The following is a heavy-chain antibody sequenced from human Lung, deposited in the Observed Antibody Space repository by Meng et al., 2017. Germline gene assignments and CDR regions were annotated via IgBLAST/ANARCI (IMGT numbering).Heavy chain of an antibody. V-gene: IGHV3-23*01. Sequence: GESLKISCAASGFTFSSYSMSWVRQAPGKGLEWVSVISSNGGTTVYADSAKGRFTISRDNSKNTLYLQLNSLRADDTAVLYCAKHSSGYYQSFDSWGQGTLVTVSS. D-gene: IGHD3-22*01. CDR3: AKHSSGYYQSFDS. CDR2: ISSNGGTT. J-gene: IGHJ4*02. CDR1: GFTFSSYS.